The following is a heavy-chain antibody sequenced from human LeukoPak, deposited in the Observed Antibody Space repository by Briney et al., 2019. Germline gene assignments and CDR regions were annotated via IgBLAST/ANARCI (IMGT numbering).Heavy chain of an antibody. CDR2: ISGSGGNT. V-gene: IGHV3-23*01. CDR1: GFTFSSYA. J-gene: IGHJ5*02. D-gene: IGHD6-6*01. Sequence: PGGSLRLSCAASGFTFSSYAMSWVRQAPGKGLEWVSTISGSGGNTYYADSVKGRFTISRDNSENTLYLQMHNPRAEDTALYYCAKGQSSTSSKWFDPWGQGTLVTVSS. CDR3: AKGQSSTSSKWFDP.